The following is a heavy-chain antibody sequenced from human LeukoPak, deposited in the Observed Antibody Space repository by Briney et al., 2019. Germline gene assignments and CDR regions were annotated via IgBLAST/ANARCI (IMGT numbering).Heavy chain of an antibody. Sequence: SETLSLTCTVSGGSIGSSTYYWGWIRQPPRKGLEWIGSMYYSGSTHHNPFLASRVTMSVDTSKNQFSLKLSSVTAADTAVYSCARGIAASGHFDYWGQGALVTVSS. CDR3: ARGIAASGHFDY. V-gene: IGHV4-39*07. D-gene: IGHD6-13*01. CDR2: MYYSGST. CDR1: GGSIGSSTYY. J-gene: IGHJ4*02.